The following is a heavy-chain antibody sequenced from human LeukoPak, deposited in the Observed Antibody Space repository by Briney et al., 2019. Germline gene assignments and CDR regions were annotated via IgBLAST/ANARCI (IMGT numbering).Heavy chain of an antibody. V-gene: IGHV3-48*04. Sequence: HPGGSLRLSCAASGFIFSSYSMNWVRQAPGKGLEWVSYISSSSSTIYYADSVKGRFTISRDSAKSSLYLQMNSLRAEDTAVYYCARAVSCTNGACSHDAFHIWGLGTMVTVSS. CDR1: GFIFSSYS. CDR2: ISSSSSTI. CDR3: ARAVSCTNGACSHDAFHI. D-gene: IGHD2-8*01. J-gene: IGHJ3*02.